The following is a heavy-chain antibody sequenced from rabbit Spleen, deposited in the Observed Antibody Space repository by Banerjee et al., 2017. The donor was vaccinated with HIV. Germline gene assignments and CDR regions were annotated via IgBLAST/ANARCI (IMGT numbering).Heavy chain of an antibody. D-gene: IGHD2-1*01. CDR2: INASTGKP. Sequence: QEQLVESGGGLVKPEGSLTLTCKASGVSFSDKDVMCWVRQAPGKGLEWIACINASTGKPVYATWASGRFTISRISSTTVTLRMTSLTAADRATYFCARDLVGVIGWNFYLWGQGTLVTVS. V-gene: IGHV1S45*01. J-gene: IGHJ4*01. CDR1: GVSFSDKDV. CDR3: ARDLVGVIGWNFYL.